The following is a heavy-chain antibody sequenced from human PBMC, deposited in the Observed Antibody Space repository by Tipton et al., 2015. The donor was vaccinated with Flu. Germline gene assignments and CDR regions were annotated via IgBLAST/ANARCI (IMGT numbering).Heavy chain of an antibody. CDR1: TDSISAYY. J-gene: IGHJ5*01. D-gene: IGHD4-11*01. V-gene: IGHV4-59*08. CDR2: IYFSGST. Sequence: TLSLTCTFSTDSISAYYWSWIRQPPGKGLEWIGYIYFSGSTTYNPSLESRVTMSVDTSKNQFSLRLASVTAADTAVYFCARRDFSNYVSEPKNWFDSWGQGTLVTVSS. CDR3: ARRDFSNYVSEPKNWFDS.